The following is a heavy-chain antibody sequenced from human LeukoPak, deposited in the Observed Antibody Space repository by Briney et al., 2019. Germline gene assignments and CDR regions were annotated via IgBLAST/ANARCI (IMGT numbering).Heavy chain of an antibody. CDR2: IWFDGSNT. J-gene: IGHJ4*02. CDR1: RFTFRNHY. CDR3: ARAIAVAGTDY. D-gene: IGHD6-19*01. V-gene: IGHV3-33*03. Sequence: GGSLRLSCAASRFTFRNHYMHWVRQAPGKGLEWVALIWFDGSNTDYADSVKGRFTISRDNANKTLYLQMNSLRVEDTAVYYCARAIAVAGTDYWGQGTLVTVSS.